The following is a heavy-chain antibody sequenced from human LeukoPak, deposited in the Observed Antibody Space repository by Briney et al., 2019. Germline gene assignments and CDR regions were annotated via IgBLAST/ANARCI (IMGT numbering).Heavy chain of an antibody. D-gene: IGHD6-6*01. J-gene: IGHJ3*02. Sequence: ASVKVSCKASGYTFTSYGISWVRQAPGQGLEWMGWISAYNGNTNYAQKLQGRVTMTTDTSTSTAYMELRSLRSDDTALYYCASYSSSSGDAFDIWGQGTMVAVSS. V-gene: IGHV1-18*01. CDR2: ISAYNGNT. CDR1: GYTFTSYG. CDR3: ASYSSSSGDAFDI.